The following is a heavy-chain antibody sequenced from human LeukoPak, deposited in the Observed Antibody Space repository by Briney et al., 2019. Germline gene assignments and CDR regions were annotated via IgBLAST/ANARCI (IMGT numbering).Heavy chain of an antibody. V-gene: IGHV4-59*01. Sequence: SETLSLTCTVSGGSISSFFWSWIRQPPGKGLEWLGCIDYSGSTQYNPSLKSRVTISVDTFKQQFSLKLSSVTAADTAVYYCARDLELERNRWNYFESWGQGTLVTVFS. CDR3: ARDLELERNRWNYFES. CDR2: IDYSGST. J-gene: IGHJ4*02. CDR1: GGSISSFF. D-gene: IGHD1-1*01.